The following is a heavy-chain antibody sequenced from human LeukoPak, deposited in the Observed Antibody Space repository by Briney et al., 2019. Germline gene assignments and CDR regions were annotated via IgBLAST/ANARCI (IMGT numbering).Heavy chain of an antibody. D-gene: IGHD1-14*01. CDR2: ISGGGDST. V-gene: IGHV3-23*01. Sequence: GGSLRLSCTASEFTFSNYTISWVRQAPGKGLEWVSAISGGGDSTYYADSVKGRFTVSRDSSKNTLYLQMNNLRAEDTAVYYCAIREPIGYWGQGTLVTVSS. CDR3: AIREPIGY. CDR1: EFTFSNYT. J-gene: IGHJ4*02.